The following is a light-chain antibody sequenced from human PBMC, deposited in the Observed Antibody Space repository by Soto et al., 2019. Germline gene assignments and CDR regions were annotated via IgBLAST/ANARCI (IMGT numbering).Light chain of an antibody. J-gene: IGKJ5*01. CDR3: QQSDSTPT. Sequence: DLQMTQSPSSLSASVGDRVTITCRASQSISSYLNWYQQKPGKAPKLLIYAASSLQSGVPSRFSGSGSGTDFTLTISSLQPEEFATYYCQQSDSTPTFGQGTRLEIK. V-gene: IGKV1-39*01. CDR1: QSISSY. CDR2: AAS.